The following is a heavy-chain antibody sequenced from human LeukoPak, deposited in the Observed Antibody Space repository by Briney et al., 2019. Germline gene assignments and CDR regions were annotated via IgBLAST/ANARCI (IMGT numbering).Heavy chain of an antibody. CDR1: GGSISSSSYY. CDR3: ASSPAGIFGDSNWFDP. D-gene: IGHD3-3*01. Sequence: SETLSLTCTVSGGSISSSSYYWGWIRQPPGKGLEWIGSIYYSGSTYYNPSLKSRVTISVDTSKNQFSLKLSSVTAADTAVYYCASSPAGIFGDSNWFDPWGQGTLVTVSS. J-gene: IGHJ5*02. CDR2: IYYSGST. V-gene: IGHV4-39*07.